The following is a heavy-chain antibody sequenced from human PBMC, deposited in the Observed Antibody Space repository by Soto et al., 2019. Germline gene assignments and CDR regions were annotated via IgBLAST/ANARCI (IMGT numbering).Heavy chain of an antibody. D-gene: IGHD2-15*01. CDR2: ISYDGNNK. CDR3: ARAGCDGGRCYTLVGLRYGMDV. CDR1: GFTFSSYA. V-gene: IGHV3-30-3*01. J-gene: IGHJ6*02. Sequence: QVQLVESGGGVVQPGRSLRLSCAASGFTFSSYAMLWVHQAPGKGLEWVAVISYDGNNKYYADSVKGRFTISRDNSKNTLYLQMNSLRAEDTAVYYCARAGCDGGRCYTLVGLRYGMDVWGQGTTVTVSS.